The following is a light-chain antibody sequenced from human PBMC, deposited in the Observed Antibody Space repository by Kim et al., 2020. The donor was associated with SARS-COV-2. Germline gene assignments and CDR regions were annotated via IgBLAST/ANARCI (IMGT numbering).Light chain of an antibody. CDR2: GKN. CDR1: SLRSYY. CDR3: NSRDSNDNVV. J-gene: IGLJ2*01. Sequence: SSELTQDPAVSVALGQTVRITCQGDSLRSYYATWYQQKPGQAPILVIYGKNNRPSGIPDRFSGSSSGNTAPLTITGTQADVEADYYCNSRDSNDNVVFGG. V-gene: IGLV3-19*01.